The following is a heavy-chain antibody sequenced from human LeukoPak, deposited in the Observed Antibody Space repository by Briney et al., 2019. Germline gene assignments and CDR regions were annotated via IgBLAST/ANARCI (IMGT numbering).Heavy chain of an antibody. Sequence: GGSLRLSCAASGFTFSSYAMSWVRQAPGKGLEWVSAISGSCGSTYYADSVKGRVTISRYNSKITLYLQMNSLRAEDTAVYYCTTYYVWSLGPYTIDYWGQGTLVTVSS. CDR2: ISGSCGST. CDR1: GFTFSSYA. D-gene: IGHD3-16*01. CDR3: TTYYVWSLGPYTIDY. J-gene: IGHJ4*02. V-gene: IGHV3-23*01.